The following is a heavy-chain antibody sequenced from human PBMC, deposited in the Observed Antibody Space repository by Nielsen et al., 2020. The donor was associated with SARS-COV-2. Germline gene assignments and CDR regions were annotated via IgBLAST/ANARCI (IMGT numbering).Heavy chain of an antibody. CDR1: GFTFDDYA. V-gene: IGHV3-9*01. D-gene: IGHD4-11*01. CDR3: ARHYDYSNYRDWFDP. J-gene: IGHJ5*02. Sequence: SLKISCAASGFTFDDYAMHWVRQAPGKGLEWVSGISWNSGSIGYADSVKGRFTISRDNAKNTLYLQMNSLRAEDTAVYYCARHYDYSNYRDWFDPWGQGTLVTVSS. CDR2: ISWNSGSI.